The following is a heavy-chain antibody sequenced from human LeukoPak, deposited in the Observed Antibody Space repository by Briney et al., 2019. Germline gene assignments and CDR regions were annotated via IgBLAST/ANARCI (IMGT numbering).Heavy chain of an antibody. CDR3: ARDGYSGYDLAVAGTFSAFDI. Sequence: GASVKVSCKASGYTFSGYYMHWVRQAPGQGLEWVGWINPNSGGTNYAQKLQGRVTMTTDTSTSTAYMELRSLRSDDTAVYYCARDGYSGYDLAVAGTFSAFDIWGQGTMVTVSS. D-gene: IGHD5-12*01. J-gene: IGHJ3*02. CDR2: INPNSGGT. V-gene: IGHV1-2*02. CDR1: GYTFSGYY.